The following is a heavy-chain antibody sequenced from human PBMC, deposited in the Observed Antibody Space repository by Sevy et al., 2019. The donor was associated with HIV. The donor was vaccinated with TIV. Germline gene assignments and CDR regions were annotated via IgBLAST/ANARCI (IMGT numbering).Heavy chain of an antibody. CDR2: ISSSGSYI. V-gene: IGHV3-21*01. Sequence: GGSLRLSCVASGFTFRSYTMKWVRQAPGKGLECVSSISSSGSYIYYADSVKGRFTISRDDAKNSLYLQMNTLRAEDAALDYCARVRQYDTRDFDYWGQGTLVTVSS. CDR1: GFTFRSYT. J-gene: IGHJ4*02. D-gene: IGHD3-22*01. CDR3: ARVRQYDTRDFDY.